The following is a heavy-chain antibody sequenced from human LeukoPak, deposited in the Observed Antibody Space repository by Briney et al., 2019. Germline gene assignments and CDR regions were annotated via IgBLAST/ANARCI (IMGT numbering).Heavy chain of an antibody. CDR1: GFTFSSYE. V-gene: IGHV3-48*03. CDR3: ARDEVGATTEFDY. D-gene: IGHD1-26*01. J-gene: IGHJ4*02. Sequence: GGSLRLSCAASGFTFSSYEMNWVRQAPGKGLEWVSYISSSGSTIYYADSVKGRFTISRDNAKNSLYLQMNRLRAEDTAVYYCARDEVGATTEFDYWGQGTLVTVSS. CDR2: ISSSGSTI.